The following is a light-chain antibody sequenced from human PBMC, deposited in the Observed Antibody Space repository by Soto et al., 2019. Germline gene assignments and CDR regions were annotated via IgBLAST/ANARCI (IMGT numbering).Light chain of an antibody. J-gene: IGLJ2*01. Sequence: QSALTQPASVSGSPGQSITISCTGTSSDVGGYNYVSWYQQHPGKAPKLRIYDVSNRPSGVSNRFSGSKSGNTASLPISGLQAEDEADYYGSEYRSSSTLVVFGGGTKLTVL. CDR2: DVS. CDR1: SSDVGGYNY. V-gene: IGLV2-14*01. CDR3: SEYRSSSTLVV.